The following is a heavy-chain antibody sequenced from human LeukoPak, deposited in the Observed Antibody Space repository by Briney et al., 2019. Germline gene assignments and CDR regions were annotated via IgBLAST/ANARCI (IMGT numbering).Heavy chain of an antibody. CDR1: GGSISSHY. J-gene: IGHJ6*03. V-gene: IGHV4-59*11. CDR3: ARGRYNWNFIGYYYYMDV. CDR2: IYYSGST. D-gene: IGHD1-7*01. Sequence: SETLSLTCTVSGGSISSHYWSWIRQPPGKGLEWIGYIYYSGSTNYNPSLKSRVTISVDTSKNQFPLKLSSVTAADTAVYYCARGRYNWNFIGYYYYMDVWGKGTTVTVSS.